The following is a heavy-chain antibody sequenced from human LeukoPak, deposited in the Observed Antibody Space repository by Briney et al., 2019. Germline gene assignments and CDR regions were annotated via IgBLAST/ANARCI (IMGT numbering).Heavy chain of an antibody. J-gene: IGHJ5*02. Sequence: GGSLRLSCAASGFTFSSYGMHWVRQAPGKGLEWVAVISYDGSNKYYADSAKGRFTISRDNSKNTLYLQMNSLRAEDTAVYYCAKDRIVGASVNWFDPWGQGTLVTVSS. CDR1: GFTFSSYG. CDR3: AKDRIVGASVNWFDP. D-gene: IGHD1-26*01. CDR2: ISYDGSNK. V-gene: IGHV3-30*18.